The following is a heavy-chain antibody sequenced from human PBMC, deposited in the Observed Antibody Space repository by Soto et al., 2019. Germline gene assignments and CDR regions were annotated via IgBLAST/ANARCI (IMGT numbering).Heavy chain of an antibody. Sequence: GESLKISCTGSGYSFTSYWIGWVRQMPGKGLEWMGIIYPGDSDTRYSPSFQGQVTISADKSIITAYLQWSSLKASDTAMYYCARPRGYYSDAFDIWGQGTMVTVSS. D-gene: IGHD4-4*01. CDR3: ARPRGYYSDAFDI. J-gene: IGHJ3*02. CDR1: GYSFTSYW. V-gene: IGHV5-51*01. CDR2: IYPGDSDT.